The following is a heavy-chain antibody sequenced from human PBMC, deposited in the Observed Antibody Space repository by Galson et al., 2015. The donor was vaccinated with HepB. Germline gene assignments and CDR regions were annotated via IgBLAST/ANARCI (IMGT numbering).Heavy chain of an antibody. CDR2: ISSGGGYI. CDR3: ARDLYCGGGTCAFRMNDY. J-gene: IGHJ4*02. CDR1: GFTFSSYN. V-gene: IGHV3-21*01. Sequence: SLRLSCAASGFTFSSYNMNWVRQAPGKGLEWVSSISSGGGYIYYADSVKGRFTISRDNSKNSLYLQMNSLRAEDTALYYCARDLYCGGGTCAFRMNDYWGQGTLSPSPQ. D-gene: IGHD2-15*01.